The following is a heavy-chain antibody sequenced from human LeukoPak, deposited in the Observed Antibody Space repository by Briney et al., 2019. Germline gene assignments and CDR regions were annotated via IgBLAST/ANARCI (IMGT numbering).Heavy chain of an antibody. D-gene: IGHD3-16*01. CDR3: ARRRVYDYVQNYFDY. V-gene: IGHV4-59*08. CDR2: IFYSGST. CDR1: GGSISSYY. Sequence: PSETLSLTCTVSGGSISSYYWSWIRQPPGKGLEWIGYIFYSGSTNCNPSLKSRVTISVDTSKNQFSLKLTSVTAADTAVYYCARRRVYDYVQNYFDYWGQGTLVTVSS. J-gene: IGHJ4*02.